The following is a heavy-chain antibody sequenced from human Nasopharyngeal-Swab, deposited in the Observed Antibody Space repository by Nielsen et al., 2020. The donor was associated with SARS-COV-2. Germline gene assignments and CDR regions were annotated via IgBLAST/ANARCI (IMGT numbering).Heavy chain of an antibody. J-gene: IGHJ6*03. Sequence: SETLSLTCTVSGGSISSSSYYWGWIRQPPGKGLEWIGSIYYSGSTNYNPSLKSRVTISVDTSKKQFSLRLSSLTAADTAVYYCARHAPPVYYYYMDVWGKGTTVTVSS. CDR3: ARHAPPVYYYYMDV. CDR1: GGSISSSSYY. V-gene: IGHV4-39*01. CDR2: IYYSGST.